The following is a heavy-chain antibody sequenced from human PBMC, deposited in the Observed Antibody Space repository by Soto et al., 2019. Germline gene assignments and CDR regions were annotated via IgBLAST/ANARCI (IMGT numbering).Heavy chain of an antibody. CDR2: IYYSGST. CDR1: GGSISSYY. Sequence: SETLSLTCTVSGGSISSYYWSWIRQPPGKGLEWIGYIYYSGSTNYNPSLKSRVTISVDTSKNQFSLKLSSVTAADTAVYYCASSSGTVTLRHLFDYWGQGTLVTVSS. D-gene: IGHD4-4*01. J-gene: IGHJ4*02. V-gene: IGHV4-59*12. CDR3: ASSSGTVTLRHLFDY.